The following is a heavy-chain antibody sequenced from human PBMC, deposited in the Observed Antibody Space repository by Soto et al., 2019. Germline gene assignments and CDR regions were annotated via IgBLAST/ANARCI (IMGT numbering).Heavy chain of an antibody. D-gene: IGHD1-26*01. Sequence: QVQLQESGPGLVKPSETLSLTCTVTGGSTSSYYWSWLRQPPGKGLEWIGYNSYSGSTAYNPSLKSRVTISVDTSKNQFSLKLSSATAADTAVYYCAGHGGSYSFDYWGQGTLVTVSS. CDR1: GGSTSSYY. CDR2: NSYSGST. V-gene: IGHV4-59*08. J-gene: IGHJ4*02. CDR3: AGHGGSYSFDY.